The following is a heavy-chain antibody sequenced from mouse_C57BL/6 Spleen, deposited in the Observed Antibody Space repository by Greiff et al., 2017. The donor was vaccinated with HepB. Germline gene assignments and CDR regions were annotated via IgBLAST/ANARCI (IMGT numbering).Heavy chain of an antibody. Sequence: VHVKQSGPELVKPGASVKIPCKASGYTFTDYNMDWVKQSHGKSLEWIGDINPNNGGTIYNQKFKGKATLTVDKSSSTAYMELRSLTSEDTAVYYCARSTTTVVAHWYFDVWGTGTTVTVSS. CDR1: GYTFTDYN. D-gene: IGHD1-1*01. CDR2: INPNNGGT. J-gene: IGHJ1*03. CDR3: ARSTTTVVAHWYFDV. V-gene: IGHV1-18*01.